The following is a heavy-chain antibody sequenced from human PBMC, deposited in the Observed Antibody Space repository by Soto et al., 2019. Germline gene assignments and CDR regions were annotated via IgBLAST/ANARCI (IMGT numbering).Heavy chain of an antibody. J-gene: IGHJ5*02. CDR1: GYTFTSYG. V-gene: IGHV1-18*04. CDR2: ISAYNGDT. Sequence: ASVKVSCKASGYTFTSYGVSWVRQAPGQGLELVCWISAYNGDTNYAQNFQGRVTMTTDTSTSTAYMEVRSLRSDDTAVYYCARDGPVIRARSWFDPWGQGTLVTVYS. CDR3: ARDGPVIRARSWFDP.